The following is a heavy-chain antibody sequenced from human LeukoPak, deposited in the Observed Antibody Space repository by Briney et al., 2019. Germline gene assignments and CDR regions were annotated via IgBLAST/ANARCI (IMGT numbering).Heavy chain of an antibody. J-gene: IGHJ3*01. CDR3: ARDFLPFGG. CDR2: INTDGSST. Sequence: GGPLTLLCAPWGFTFRRQGKIWLRQAPGKGVVSVSRINTDGSSTIYVDSVKGRFSISRDNAKNTLYLQINSLRAEDTAVYYCARDFLPFGGWGQGTMVTVSS. CDR1: GFTFRRQG. V-gene: IGHV3-74*01.